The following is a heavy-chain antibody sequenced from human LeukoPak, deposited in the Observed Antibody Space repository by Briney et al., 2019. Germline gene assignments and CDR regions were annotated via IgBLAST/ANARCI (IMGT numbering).Heavy chain of an antibody. Sequence: GGSLRLSCASSRFTFSTYWMHWVRQAPGKGLVWVSRSKSDGSTNYADYVKGGFTISRDNAKNTVSMQMNRLSPEDTGVYYCARAPSEIGGYYPEYFRHWGQGTLVTVSS. CDR3: ARAPSEIGGYYPEYFRH. J-gene: IGHJ1*01. CDR2: SKSDGST. V-gene: IGHV3-74*01. CDR1: RFTFSTYW. D-gene: IGHD3-22*01.